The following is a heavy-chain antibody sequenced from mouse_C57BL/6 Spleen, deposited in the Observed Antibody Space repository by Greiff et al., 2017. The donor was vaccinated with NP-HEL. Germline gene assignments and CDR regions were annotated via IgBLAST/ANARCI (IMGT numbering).Heavy chain of an antibody. CDR2: ISDGGSYT. CDR1: GFTFSSYA. D-gene: IGHD3-2*02. Sequence: EVQGVESGGGLVKPGGSLKLSCAASGFTFSSYAMSWVRQTPEKRLEWVATISDGGSYTYYPDNVKGRFTISRDNAKNNLYLQMSHLKSEDTAMYYCARQLRLYAMDYWGQGTSVTVSS. J-gene: IGHJ4*01. CDR3: ARQLRLYAMDY. V-gene: IGHV5-4*01.